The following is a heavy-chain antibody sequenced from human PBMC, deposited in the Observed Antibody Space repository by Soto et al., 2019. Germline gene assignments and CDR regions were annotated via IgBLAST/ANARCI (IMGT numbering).Heavy chain of an antibody. Sequence: QVQLVQSGAEVKKPGSSVRVSCKASGGTFSSYAISWVRQAPGQGLEWMGGIIPIFGTANYAQKFQGRVTMTADESTSTDYMELSSLRSEDTAVYYCARGEGYDSSGYQIRNAFDIWGQGTMVTVSS. CDR1: GGTFSSYA. D-gene: IGHD3-22*01. CDR3: ARGEGYDSSGYQIRNAFDI. V-gene: IGHV1-69*01. CDR2: IIPIFGTA. J-gene: IGHJ3*02.